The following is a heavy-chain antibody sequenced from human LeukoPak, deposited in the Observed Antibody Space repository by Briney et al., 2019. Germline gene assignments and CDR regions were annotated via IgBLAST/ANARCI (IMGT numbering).Heavy chain of an antibody. CDR2: IYHSGST. CDR3: ARVYNGNFDY. V-gene: IGHV4-30-2*01. D-gene: IGHD1-1*01. J-gene: IGHJ4*02. CDR1: GGSISSGGYS. Sequence: SQTLSLTCAVSGGSISSGGYSWSWIRQPPGKGLEWIGYIYHSGSTYYNPSLKSRVTISVDRSKNQFSLKLSSVTAADTAVYYCARVYNGNFDYWGQGTLVTVSS.